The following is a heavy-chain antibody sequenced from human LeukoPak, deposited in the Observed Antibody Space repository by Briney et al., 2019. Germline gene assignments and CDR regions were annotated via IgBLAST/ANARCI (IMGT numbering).Heavy chain of an antibody. J-gene: IGHJ6*03. CDR2: IKQDGSEK. CDR3: ARDIVATIYYYYYYMDV. Sequence: QPGGSLRLSCAASGFTFSSYWMSWVRQAPGKGLEWVANIKQDGSEKYYVDSVKGRFTISRDNAKNSLYLQMNSLRAEDTAVYYCARDIVATIYYYYYYMDVWGKGTTVTVSS. D-gene: IGHD5-12*01. CDR1: GFTFSSYW. V-gene: IGHV3-7*01.